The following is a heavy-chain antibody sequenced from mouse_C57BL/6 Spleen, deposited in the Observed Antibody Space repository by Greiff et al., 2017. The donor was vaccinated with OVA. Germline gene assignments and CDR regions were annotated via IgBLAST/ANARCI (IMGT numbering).Heavy chain of an antibody. J-gene: IGHJ4*01. V-gene: IGHV1-61*01. CDR1: GYTFTSYW. CDR3: ARDWYAMDY. D-gene: IGHD4-1*01. CDR2: IYPSDSET. Sequence: VQLQQPGAELVRPGSSVKLSCKASGYTFTSYWMDWVQQRPGQGLEWIGNIYPSDSETHYNQKFKDKATLTVDKSSSTAYMQLSSLTSEDSAVYYCARDWYAMDYWGQGTSVTVSS.